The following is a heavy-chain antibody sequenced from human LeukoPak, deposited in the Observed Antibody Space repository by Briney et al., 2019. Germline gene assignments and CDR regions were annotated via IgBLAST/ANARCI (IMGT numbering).Heavy chain of an antibody. CDR1: GFTFSSYS. Sequence: GGSLRLSCASSGFTFSSYSMNWARQAPGKGLEWVSSISSSSSYTNYADSVKGRFTPSRHNAKHSLYLQMNRLRAEDTAVYYCASHRWDAFDIWGQGTMVTVSS. D-gene: IGHD6-13*01. CDR3: ASHRWDAFDI. CDR2: ISSSSSYT. V-gene: IGHV3-21*01. J-gene: IGHJ3*02.